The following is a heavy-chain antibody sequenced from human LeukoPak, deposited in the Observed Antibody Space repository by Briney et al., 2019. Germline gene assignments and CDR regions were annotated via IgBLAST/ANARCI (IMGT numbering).Heavy chain of an antibody. CDR3: ARGTYSGYDLDY. V-gene: IGHV3-48*01. Sequence: GGSLRLSCAASGFTFSSYSMNWVRQAPGKGLEWVSYISSTSTIYYADSVKGRFTISRDNAKNSLYLQMNSLRAEDTAVYYCARGTYSGYDLDYWGQGTLVTVSS. CDR2: ISSTSTI. D-gene: IGHD5-12*01. CDR1: GFTFSSYS. J-gene: IGHJ4*02.